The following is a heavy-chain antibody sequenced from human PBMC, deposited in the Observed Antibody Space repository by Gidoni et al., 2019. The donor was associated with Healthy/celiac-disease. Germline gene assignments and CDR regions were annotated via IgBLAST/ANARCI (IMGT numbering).Heavy chain of an antibody. CDR3: AKGVSYYYDSSGYWYFDL. V-gene: IGHV3-30*18. J-gene: IGHJ2*01. CDR1: GFTFSNYG. D-gene: IGHD3-22*01. Sequence: QVQLVESGGGVVQPGRSLRLSCAASGFTFSNYGMHWVRQAPGKGLEWVAVISYDGSKKYYADSVKGRFNISRDYSKNTVYLQMNSLRAEDTAVYYCAKGVSYYYDSSGYWYFDLWGRGTLVTVSS. CDR2: ISYDGSKK.